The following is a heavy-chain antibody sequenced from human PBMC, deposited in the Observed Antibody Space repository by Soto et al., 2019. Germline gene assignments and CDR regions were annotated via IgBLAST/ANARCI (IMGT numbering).Heavy chain of an antibody. D-gene: IGHD1-1*01. CDR1: GYDFTTYG. CDR3: ARGRYGDH. Sequence: QVHLVQSGAEVKKPGASVNVSCKGSGYDFTTYGITWVRQAPGQGLEWMAWISAHNGNTDYAQKFQGRDTVTRDTSTSTAYMELRSLRSDDTAVYYCARGRYGDHWGQGALVTVSS. J-gene: IGHJ4*02. V-gene: IGHV1-18*04. CDR2: ISAHNGNT.